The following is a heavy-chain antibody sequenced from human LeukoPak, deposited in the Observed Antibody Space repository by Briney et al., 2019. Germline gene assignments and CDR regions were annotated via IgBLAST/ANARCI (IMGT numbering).Heavy chain of an antibody. CDR1: GLTFNNYW. CDR2: IKQDGSEK. Sequence: GGSLRLSCAASGLTFNNYWMNWVRQAPGKGLEWVANIKQDGSEKKYVGSVKGRFTISRDNAKKSLYLQMNSLRAEDTAVYYCARGKYDSSGYPLLGFDYWGQGTLVTVSS. V-gene: IGHV3-7*01. D-gene: IGHD3-22*01. CDR3: ARGKYDSSGYPLLGFDY. J-gene: IGHJ4*02.